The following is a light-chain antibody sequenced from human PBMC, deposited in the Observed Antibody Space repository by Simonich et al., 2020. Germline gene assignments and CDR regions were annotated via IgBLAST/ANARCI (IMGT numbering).Light chain of an antibody. CDR3: QSYDSSLSGVV. Sequence: QSVLTQPPSVSGAPGQRVTISCTGSSSNIGAGYDVHWYQQLPGTAPQLLIYCNSNRPSGVPDRFSGSKSGTSASLAITGLQAEDEADYYCQSYDSSLSGVVFGGGTKLTVL. V-gene: IGLV1-40*01. CDR2: CNS. CDR1: SSNIGAGYD. J-gene: IGLJ2*01.